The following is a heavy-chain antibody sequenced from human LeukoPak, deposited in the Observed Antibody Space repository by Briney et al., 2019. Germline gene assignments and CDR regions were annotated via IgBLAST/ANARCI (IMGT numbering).Heavy chain of an antibody. CDR3: ASPSFGREPWAY. D-gene: IGHD3-16*01. CDR2: MWHDGDT. CDR1: GYSIRNGYY. V-gene: IGHV4-38-2*02. Sequence: SETLSLTCTVSGYSIRNGYYWGWIRQPPGKGLEWIGSMWHDGDTYYNPCLKSRVTISVDTSKNQFSLKLSSVTAADTAVYYCASPSFGREPWAYWGQGTLVTVSS. J-gene: IGHJ4*02.